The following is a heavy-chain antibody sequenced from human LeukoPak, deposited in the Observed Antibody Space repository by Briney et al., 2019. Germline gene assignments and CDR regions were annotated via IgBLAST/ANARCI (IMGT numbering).Heavy chain of an antibody. J-gene: IGHJ6*04. D-gene: IGHD5-12*01. V-gene: IGHV1-3*01. Sequence: ASVKVSCKASGYTFTSYAMHWVRQAPGQRLEWMGWINAGNGNTKYSQKFQGRVTITRDTSASTAYMELSSLRSEDTAVYYCARDSGYDDYYYYYGMDAWGKGTTVTVSS. CDR3: ARDSGYDDYYYYYGMDA. CDR2: INAGNGNT. CDR1: GYTFTSYA.